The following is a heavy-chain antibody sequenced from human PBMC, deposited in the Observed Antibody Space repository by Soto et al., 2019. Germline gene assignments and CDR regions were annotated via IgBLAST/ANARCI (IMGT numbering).Heavy chain of an antibody. J-gene: IGHJ4*02. Sequence: SETLSLTCAVSGVSFTSNNWWTWVSKPPGQGLEWIGEIYRTGSTNYNPSLKSRVTISLDKSENQFSLKVTSLTAADTAVYYCASRDPGTSVDYWGQGNLVT. CDR2: IYRTGST. V-gene: IGHV4-4*02. CDR1: GVSFTSNNW. CDR3: ASRDPGTSVDY. D-gene: IGHD1-7*01.